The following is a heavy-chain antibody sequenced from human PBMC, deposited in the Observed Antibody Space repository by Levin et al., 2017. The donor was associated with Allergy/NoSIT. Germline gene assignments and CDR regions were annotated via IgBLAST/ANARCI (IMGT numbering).Heavy chain of an antibody. V-gene: IGHV4-39*01. CDR3: ARHSNGYYDAFDI. CDR2: IYYSGST. J-gene: IGHJ3*02. Sequence: PGGSLRLSCTVSGGFISSSSYYWGWIRQPPGKGLEWIGSIYYSGSTYYNPSLKSRVTISVDTSKNQFSLKLSSVTAADTAVDYCARHSNGYYDAFDIWGQGTMVTVSS. D-gene: IGHD4-17*01. CDR1: GGFISSSSYY.